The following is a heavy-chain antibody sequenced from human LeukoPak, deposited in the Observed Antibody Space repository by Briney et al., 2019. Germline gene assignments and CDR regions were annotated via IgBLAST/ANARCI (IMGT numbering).Heavy chain of an antibody. CDR2: IYTSWST. J-gene: IGHJ4*02. D-gene: IGHD5-18*01. V-gene: IGHV4-4*07. CDR1: GGSISSYY. CDR3: ARESDVDTAMVGFDY. Sequence: SETLSLTCSVSGGSISSYYWIWIPPPAGKGLEGIGRIYTSWSTNYNPSLKSRVTMSVNTSKNQFSLKLSSVTAADTAVYYCARESDVDTAMVGFDYWGQGTLVTVSS.